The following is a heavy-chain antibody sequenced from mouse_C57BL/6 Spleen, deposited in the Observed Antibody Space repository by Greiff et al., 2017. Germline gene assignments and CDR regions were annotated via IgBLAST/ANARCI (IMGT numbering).Heavy chain of an antibody. CDR3: ATSGSFLLRDYFDY. J-gene: IGHJ2*01. CDR1: GYTFTSYW. CDR2: IRPNSGST. V-gene: IGHV1-64*01. Sequence: QVKLQQPGAELVKPGASVTLSCKASGYTFTSYWMHWVKQRPGKGLEWIGMIRPNSGSTNYHEKFKSKTPLSVDKSSSTSYMQPISLTSEDSAVYYCATSGSFLLRDYFDYWGQVTTLTVSS. D-gene: IGHD1-1*01.